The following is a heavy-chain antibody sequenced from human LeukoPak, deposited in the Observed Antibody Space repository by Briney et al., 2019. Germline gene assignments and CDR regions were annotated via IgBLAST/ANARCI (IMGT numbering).Heavy chain of an antibody. V-gene: IGHV4-4*07. Sequence: PSETLSLTCTVSGGSISSYYWSWIRQPAGKGLEWIGRIYTSGSTNYNPSLKSRVTMSVDTSKNQFSLKLSSVTAADTAVYYCARERTPRRAYGSGGDAPYYFDYWGQGTLVTVSS. CDR3: ARERTPRRAYGSGGDAPYYFDY. D-gene: IGHD3-10*01. CDR2: IYTSGST. CDR1: GGSISSYY. J-gene: IGHJ4*02.